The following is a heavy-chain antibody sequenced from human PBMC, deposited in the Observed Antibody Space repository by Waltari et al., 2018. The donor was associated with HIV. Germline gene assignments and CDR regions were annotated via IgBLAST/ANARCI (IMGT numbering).Heavy chain of an antibody. CDR1: GYSISSDYY. D-gene: IGHD5-18*01. V-gene: IGHV4-38-2*01. CDR3: GSGSRRGHSHGIDY. J-gene: IGHJ4*02. CDR2: ASRGGST. Sequence: QVQLHESGPGMVKPSETLSLTCAVSGYSISSDYYWGWLRQPPGKGLEWIGSASRGGSTYYTPSLKSRGTISLDTSKNQFSLKLNSVAAADAAVYYCGSGSRRGHSHGIDYWGQGTLVTVSS.